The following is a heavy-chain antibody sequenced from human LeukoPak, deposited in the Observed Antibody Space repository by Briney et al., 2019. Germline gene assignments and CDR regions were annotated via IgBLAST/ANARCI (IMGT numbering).Heavy chain of an antibody. CDR3: ASSPRGTEYFHH. D-gene: IGHD3-10*01. V-gene: IGHV4-59*08. J-gene: IGHJ1*01. CDR2: IYYTGST. CDR1: GASISSYY. Sequence: SETLSLTCNVSGASISSYYWSWMRQPPGKGLEWIGYIYYTGSTNSNPSLKSRVAISLDRSKNQISLRLTSVTASDTAAYYCASSPRGTEYFHHWGQGTLVTVSS.